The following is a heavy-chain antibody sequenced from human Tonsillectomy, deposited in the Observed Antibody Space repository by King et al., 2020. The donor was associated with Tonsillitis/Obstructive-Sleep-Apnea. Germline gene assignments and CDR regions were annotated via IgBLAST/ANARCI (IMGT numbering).Heavy chain of an antibody. V-gene: IGHV1-3*01. CDR2: LNDGNGNT. CDR3: AIPLICYYCFDY. CDR1: GYTFTSYA. J-gene: IGHJ4*02. D-gene: IGHD3-9*01. Sequence: QLVQSGAEVKKPGASVKVSCKASGYTFTSYAMHWVRQAPGQRLEWMGWLNDGNGNTKYSQKFQGRVTITRDKSASTAYMELISLRSEDTAVYYCAIPLICYYCFDYWGPGTLVTVSS.